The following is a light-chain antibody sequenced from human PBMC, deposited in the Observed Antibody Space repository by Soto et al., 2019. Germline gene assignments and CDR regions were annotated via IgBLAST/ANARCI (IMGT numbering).Light chain of an antibody. CDR3: QQSSTTPWT. CDR1: QSISRF. V-gene: IGKV1-39*01. J-gene: IGKJ1*01. Sequence: DIPMTQSPSSLSASVGDRVTITCRASQSISRFLNWYQHKPGKAPKLLIYAASSLQSGVPSRVSGTGSGTDFTLTISSLQPEDFATYYCQQSSTTPWTFGQGTKVEFK. CDR2: AAS.